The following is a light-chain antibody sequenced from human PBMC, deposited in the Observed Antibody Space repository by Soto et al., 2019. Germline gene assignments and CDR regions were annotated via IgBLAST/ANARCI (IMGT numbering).Light chain of an antibody. J-gene: IGLJ2*01. CDR1: SSNIGAGYA. V-gene: IGLV1-40*01. CDR2: DNI. Sequence: QAVVAQPPSVSGAPGQRVTVSCTGSSSNIGAGYAVHWYQQLPGAAPKLLLYDNIERPSGVPDRFSGSKSGTSASLAITGLQAEDEADYYCQSFDTGLSGAIFGGGTKVTVL. CDR3: QSFDTGLSGAI.